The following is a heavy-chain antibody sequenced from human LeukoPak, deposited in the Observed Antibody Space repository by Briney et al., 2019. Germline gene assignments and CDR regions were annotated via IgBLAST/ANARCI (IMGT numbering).Heavy chain of an antibody. CDR2: IKQDGSEK. CDR1: GFTFSSYW. V-gene: IGHV3-7*01. Sequence: GGSLRLSCAASGFTFSSYWMSWVRQAPGKGLEWVANIKQDGSEKYYVDSVKGRFTISRDNAKNSLYLQMNSLRAEDTGVYYCARDIGSGWYYGMDVWGQGTTVTVSS. CDR3: ARDIGSGWYYGMDV. D-gene: IGHD6-19*01. J-gene: IGHJ6*02.